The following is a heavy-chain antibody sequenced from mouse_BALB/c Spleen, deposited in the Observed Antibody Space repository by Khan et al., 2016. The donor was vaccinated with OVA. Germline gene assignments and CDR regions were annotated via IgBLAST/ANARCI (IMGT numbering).Heavy chain of an antibody. J-gene: IGHJ2*01. V-gene: IGHV5-6-5*01. D-gene: IGHD2-14*01. CDR2: ISSGGTP. CDR3: VREAYRYDEYYFDY. Sequence: EVELVESGGDLVKPGGSLKLSCAVSGFTFSSYVMSWVRQTPEKRLEWVASISSGGTPAYPDSLKGRFTISRANARNILYLQMSRLRSEDSAMYYCVREAYRYDEYYFDYGGQGTTLTGAS. CDR1: GFTFSSYV.